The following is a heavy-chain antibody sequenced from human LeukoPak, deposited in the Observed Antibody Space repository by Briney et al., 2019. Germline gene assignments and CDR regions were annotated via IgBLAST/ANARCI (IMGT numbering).Heavy chain of an antibody. CDR1: GFTFSTYS. CDR2: ISSGSSAI. J-gene: IGHJ4*02. V-gene: IGHV3-21*01. CDR3: ARGHTAVTRHFDF. Sequence: GGSLRLSCAAAGFTFSTYSMTWVRQAPGKGLEWVSIISSGSSAIFSADALKGRFTISRDDAKNLLYLDMNSLRAEDTAVYYCARGHTAVTRHFDFWGQGTLVTVSS. D-gene: IGHD4-17*01.